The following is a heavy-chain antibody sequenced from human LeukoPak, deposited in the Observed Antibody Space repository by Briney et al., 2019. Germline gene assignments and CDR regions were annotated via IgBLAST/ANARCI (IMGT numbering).Heavy chain of an antibody. D-gene: IGHD1-26*01. J-gene: IGHJ4*02. Sequence: GGSLRLSCAASGFTLSSYAMSWVRQAPGKGPEWVSAISGTGGSTYYADSVTGRFTISRDNSKNTLYLQMNSLRAEDTAVYYCAKGGATYYFDYWGQGTLVTVSS. CDR1: GFTLSSYA. CDR3: AKGGATYYFDY. V-gene: IGHV3-23*01. CDR2: ISGTGGST.